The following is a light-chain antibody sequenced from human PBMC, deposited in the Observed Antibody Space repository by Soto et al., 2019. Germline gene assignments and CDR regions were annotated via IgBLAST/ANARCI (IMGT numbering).Light chain of an antibody. V-gene: IGLV2-23*01. CDR3: AAWDDSLSAVV. J-gene: IGLJ2*01. Sequence: QSALTQPASVSGSPGQSITISCTGTSSDVGSYNLVSWYQQHPGKAPKLMIYEGSKRPSGVSNRFSGSKSGNTASLTIFGLQAEDEADYYCAAWDDSLSAVVFGGGTKVTVL. CDR1: SSDVGSYNL. CDR2: EGS.